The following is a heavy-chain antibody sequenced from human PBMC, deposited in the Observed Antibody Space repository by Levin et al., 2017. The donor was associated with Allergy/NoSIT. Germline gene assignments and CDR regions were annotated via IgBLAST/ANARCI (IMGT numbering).Heavy chain of an antibody. CDR2: IYYSGST. CDR1: GGSISSSSYY. V-gene: IGHV4-39*01. D-gene: IGHD3-10*01. J-gene: IGHJ5*02. CDR3: ARWVVVRGVGNNWFDP. Sequence: GSLRLSCTVSGGSISSSSYYWGWIRQPPGKGLEWIGSIYYSGSTYYNPSLKSRVTISVDTSKNQFSLKLSSVTAADTAVYYCARWVVVRGVGNNWFDPWGQGTLVTVSS.